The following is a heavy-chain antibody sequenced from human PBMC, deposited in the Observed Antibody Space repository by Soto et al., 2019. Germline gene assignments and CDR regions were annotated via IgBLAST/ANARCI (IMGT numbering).Heavy chain of an antibody. V-gene: IGHV3-53*01. CDR3: ARHRHPRGTVGATSPLDP. CDR1: GFSVSSNY. D-gene: IGHD1-26*01. J-gene: IGHJ5*02. Sequence: LRLSCAISGFSVSSNYLSWVRQAPGKGLEWVSVHYSGGSTYYADSVQGRFTISRDKSNNTLYLQMRRVRAEGTAVYFCARHRHPRGTVGATSPLDPWGQGTQVTVSS. CDR2: HYSGGST.